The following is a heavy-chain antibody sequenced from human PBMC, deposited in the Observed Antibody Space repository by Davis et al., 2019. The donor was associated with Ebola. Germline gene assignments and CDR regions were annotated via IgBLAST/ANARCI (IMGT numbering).Heavy chain of an antibody. V-gene: IGHV3-23*01. CDR2: ISGSGAST. J-gene: IGHJ5*02. CDR1: GFTFNTYA. CDR3: VNGNYDSSGYWGYWFDP. D-gene: IGHD3-22*01. Sequence: GGSLRLSCAASGFTFNTYAMNWVRQAPGKGLEWVSAISGSGASTYYADSVKGRFTISRDNSENTLYLQINSLRAEDTAVYYCVNGNYDSSGYWGYWFDPWGQGTLVTVSS.